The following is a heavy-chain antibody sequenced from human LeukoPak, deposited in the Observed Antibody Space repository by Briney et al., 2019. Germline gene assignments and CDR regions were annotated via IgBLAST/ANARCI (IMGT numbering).Heavy chain of an antibody. Sequence: SETLSLTCTVSGYSISSGYYWGWIRQPPGKGLEWIGSIYHSGSTYYNPSLKSRVTISVDTSKNQFSLKLSSVTAADTAVYYCARDVGGSNFDYWGQGTLVTVSS. V-gene: IGHV4-38-2*02. CDR1: GYSISSGYY. J-gene: IGHJ4*02. CDR3: ARDVGGSNFDY. D-gene: IGHD2-15*01. CDR2: IYHSGST.